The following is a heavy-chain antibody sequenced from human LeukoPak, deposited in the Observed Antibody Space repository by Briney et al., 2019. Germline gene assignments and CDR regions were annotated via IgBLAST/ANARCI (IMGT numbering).Heavy chain of an antibody. CDR2: IAFSGST. V-gene: IGHV4-59*01. CDR1: GASISNYY. D-gene: IGHD3-10*01. Sequence: SETLSLTCTVSGASISNYYWSWIRQTPGKKLEWIAYIAFSGSTNYNPSLKSRVTTSLDTSKNQFSLKLSSVTAADTAVYYCARDQSHGSGTYAWFDPWGQGTLVTVSS. CDR3: ARDQSHGSGTYAWFDP. J-gene: IGHJ5*02.